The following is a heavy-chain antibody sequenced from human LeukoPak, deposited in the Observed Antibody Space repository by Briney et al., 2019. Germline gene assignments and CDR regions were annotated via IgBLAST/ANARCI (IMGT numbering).Heavy chain of an antibody. Sequence: SETLSLTCTVSGGSISSYYWSWIRQPPGKGLEWIGYIYYSGSTNYNPSLKSRVTISVDTSKNQFSLKLSSVTAADTAVYYCARDAHYYDILTGYYRGGFDYWGQGTLVTVSS. CDR2: IYYSGST. D-gene: IGHD3-9*01. V-gene: IGHV4-59*01. CDR3: ARDAHYYDILTGYYRGGFDY. CDR1: GGSISSYY. J-gene: IGHJ4*02.